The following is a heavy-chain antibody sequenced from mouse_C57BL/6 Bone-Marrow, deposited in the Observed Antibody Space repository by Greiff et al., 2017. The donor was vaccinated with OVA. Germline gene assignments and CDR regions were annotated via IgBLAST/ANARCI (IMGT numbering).Heavy chain of an antibody. Sequence: QVQLQQPGAELVKPGASVKLSCKASGYTFTSYWMQWVKQRPGQGLEWIGAIDPSDSYTNYNQKFKGKATLTVDTSSSTAYMQLSSLTSEDSAVYYCARESNYYYGPADWGQGTLVTVSA. CDR1: GYTFTSYW. V-gene: IGHV1-50*01. CDR2: IDPSDSYT. CDR3: ARESNYYYGPAD. D-gene: IGHD1-1*01. J-gene: IGHJ3*01.